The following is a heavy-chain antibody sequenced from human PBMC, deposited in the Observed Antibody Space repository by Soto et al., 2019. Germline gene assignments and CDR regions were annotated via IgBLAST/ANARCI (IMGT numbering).Heavy chain of an antibody. CDR1: GFTFSSSA. V-gene: IGHV1-58*01. CDR2: IDVGSANA. Sequence: QMQLVQSGPEVKKPGTSVKVSCKTSGFTFSSSAVHWVRQARGHRLQWIGWIDVGSANANYAHMLRGSVTLSRDMSTRTADMELSSLRPEDTAFYYCATDAGGYISGLARHRGPGTLVTVSS. D-gene: IGHD1-26*01. CDR3: ATDAGGYISGLARH. J-gene: IGHJ4*02.